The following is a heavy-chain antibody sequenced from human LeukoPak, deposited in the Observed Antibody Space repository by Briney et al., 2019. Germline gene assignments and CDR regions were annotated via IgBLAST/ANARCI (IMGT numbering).Heavy chain of an antibody. CDR1: GFTFSDYY. CDR3: ARDRAGSAPYYYGMDV. D-gene: IGHD3-10*01. J-gene: IGHJ6*02. CDR2: ICGRVNTI. Sequence: GGSLRLSCAASGFTFSDYYMSWIRQAPGKGLEWVSYICGRVNTIYYADSVKGRFTISRDNGKNSLYLQMNSLRAEDTAVYYCARDRAGSAPYYYGMDVWGQGTTVTVSS. V-gene: IGHV3-11*01.